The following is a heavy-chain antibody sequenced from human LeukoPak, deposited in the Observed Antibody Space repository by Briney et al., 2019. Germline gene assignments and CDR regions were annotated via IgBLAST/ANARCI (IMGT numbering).Heavy chain of an antibody. D-gene: IGHD3-3*01. J-gene: IGHJ3*02. V-gene: IGHV4-39*07. CDR2: IYHSGST. CDR1: GGSISSSGYY. Sequence: PSETLSLTCTVSGGSISSSGYYWGWIRQPPGKGLEWNGSIYHSGSTYYNPSLKSRVTISVDTSKNQFSLKLSSVTAADTAVYYCAREGFWSGYYDDAFDIWGQGTMVTVSS. CDR3: AREGFWSGYYDDAFDI.